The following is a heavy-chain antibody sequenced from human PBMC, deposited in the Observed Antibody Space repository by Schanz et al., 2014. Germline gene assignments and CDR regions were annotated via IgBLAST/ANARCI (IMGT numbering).Heavy chain of an antibody. D-gene: IGHD2-21*01. CDR1: GFTFSSYA. CDR3: ARYCGGDCYPY. J-gene: IGHJ4*02. V-gene: IGHV3-30*04. CDR2: ISYDGSNK. Sequence: QVQLVESGGGVVQPGRSLRLSCAGYGFTFSSYAMYWVRQAPGKGLEWVAVISYDGSNKYYADSVKGRFTISRDNSKNTLYLQMNSLRAEDTAVYYCARYCGGDCYPYWGQGTLVTVSS.